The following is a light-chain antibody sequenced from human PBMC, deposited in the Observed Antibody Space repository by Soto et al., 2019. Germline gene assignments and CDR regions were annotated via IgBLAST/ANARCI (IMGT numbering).Light chain of an antibody. CDR3: QQYNNWPPST. V-gene: IGKV3-15*01. CDR2: GAS. J-gene: IGKJ5*01. Sequence: EVVMTQSPDTLSVSPGETVTLSCRASQSVRSKLAWYQQKPGQAPRLFIYGASTRATGIPARFSGSGSGTEFTLTISSLQSEDFAIYYCQQYNNWPPSTFGQGTRLEIK. CDR1: QSVRSK.